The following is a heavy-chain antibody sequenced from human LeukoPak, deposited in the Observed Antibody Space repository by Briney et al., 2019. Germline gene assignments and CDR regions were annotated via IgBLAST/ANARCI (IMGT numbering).Heavy chain of an antibody. V-gene: IGHV3-7*01. CDR1: GFTFSSYW. CDR3: ARVDYDFWSGYYRSPHFDY. CDR2: IKQDGSEK. D-gene: IGHD3-3*01. J-gene: IGHJ4*02. Sequence: QAGGSLRLSCAASGFTFSSYWMSWVRQAPGKGLEWVANIKQDGSEKYYVDSVKGRFTISRDNAKNSLYLQMNSLRAEDTAVYYCARVDYDFWSGYYRSPHFDYWGQGTLVTVSS.